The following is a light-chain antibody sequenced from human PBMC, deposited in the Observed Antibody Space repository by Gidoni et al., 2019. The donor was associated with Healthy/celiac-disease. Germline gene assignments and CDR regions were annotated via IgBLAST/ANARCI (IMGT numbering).Light chain of an antibody. Sequence: DIHMTQSPSSLSASVGDRVTITCQASQDISNYLNWYQQKPGKAPKLLIYDASNLETGVPSRFSGSGSGTDFTFTISSLQPEDIATYYCQQYDNLPLTCGGGTKVEIK. J-gene: IGKJ4*01. CDR2: DAS. V-gene: IGKV1-33*01. CDR1: QDISNY. CDR3: QQYDNLPLT.